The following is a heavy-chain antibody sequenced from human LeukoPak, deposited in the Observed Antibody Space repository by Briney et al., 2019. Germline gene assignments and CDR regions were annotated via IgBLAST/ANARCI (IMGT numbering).Heavy chain of an antibody. CDR3: AKGGYYDSSGYPDAFDI. V-gene: IGHV3-30*18. Sequence: GRSLRLSCAASGFTFSSYGMHWVRQAPGKGLEWGAVISYDGSNKYYADSVKGRFTISRDNSKNTLYLQMNSLRAEDTAVYYCAKGGYYDSSGYPDAFDIWGQGTMVTVSS. J-gene: IGHJ3*02. CDR1: GFTFSSYG. CDR2: ISYDGSNK. D-gene: IGHD3-22*01.